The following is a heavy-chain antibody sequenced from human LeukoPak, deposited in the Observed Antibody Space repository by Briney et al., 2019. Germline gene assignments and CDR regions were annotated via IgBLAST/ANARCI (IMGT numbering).Heavy chain of an antibody. CDR1: GYTFTSYA. Sequence: ASVKVSCKASGYTFTSYAMHWVRQAPGQRLEWMGWINAGNGNTKYSQKFQGRVTITRDTSASTAYMELSSLRSEDTAVYYCASDRRYDPVGYYYYGMDVWGQGTTVTVSS. CDR3: ASDRRYDPVGYYYYGMDV. J-gene: IGHJ6*02. CDR2: INAGNGNT. D-gene: IGHD1-26*01. V-gene: IGHV1-3*01.